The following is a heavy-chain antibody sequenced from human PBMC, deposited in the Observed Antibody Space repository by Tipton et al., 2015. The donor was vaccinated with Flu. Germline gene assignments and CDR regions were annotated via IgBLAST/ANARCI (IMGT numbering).Heavy chain of an antibody. J-gene: IGHJ5*02. D-gene: IGHD4-11*01. Sequence: TLSLTCAVYGGSFSDFYWTWIRQPPGKGLEWIGSVSHSGSTYYNPSLKSRVTISIDTFKTQFSLRLSSVTAADTAVYYCARRDYSNYVSDPKNWFDPWGQGTLVTVSS. CDR3: ARRDYSNYVSDPKNWFDP. CDR2: VSHSGST. V-gene: IGHV4-34*01. CDR1: GGSFSDFY.